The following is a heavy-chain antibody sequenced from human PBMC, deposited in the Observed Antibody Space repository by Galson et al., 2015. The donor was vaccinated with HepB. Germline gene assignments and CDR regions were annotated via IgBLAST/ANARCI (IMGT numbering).Heavy chain of an antibody. CDR2: MNPNSGNT. CDR1: GYTFTSYD. J-gene: IGHJ3*02. V-gene: IGHV1-8*01. CDR3: ARACTGAGLVYDAFDI. Sequence: SVKVSCKASGYTFTSYDINWVRQATGQGLEWMGWMNPNSGNTGYAQKFQGRVTMTRNTSISTAYMELSSLRSEDTAVYYCARACTGAGLVYDAFDIWGQGTMVTVSS. D-gene: IGHD2-8*02.